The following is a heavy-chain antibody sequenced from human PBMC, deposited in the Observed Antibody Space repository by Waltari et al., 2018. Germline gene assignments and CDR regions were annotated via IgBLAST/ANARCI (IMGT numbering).Heavy chain of an antibody. CDR1: GGSISSSSYY. CDR2: IYYSGST. D-gene: IGHD4-17*01. Sequence: QLQLQESGPGLVKPSETLSLTCTVSGGSISSSSYYWGWIRQPPGKGLEWIGSIYYSGSTSYHPSPKGRVTISVDTSKNQFSLKLSSVTAADTAVYYCARFGDYALGWYFDLWGRGTLVTVSS. CDR3: ARFGDYALGWYFDL. J-gene: IGHJ2*01. V-gene: IGHV4-39*01.